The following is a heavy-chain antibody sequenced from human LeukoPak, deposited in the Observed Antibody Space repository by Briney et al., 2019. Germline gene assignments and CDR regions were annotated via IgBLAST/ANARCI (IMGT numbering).Heavy chain of an antibody. CDR3: ARRTYSESYWKHFDS. CDR1: GGSFSSYY. J-gene: IGHJ4*02. V-gene: IGHV4-34*01. CDR2: INHSGST. Sequence: SSETLSLTCAVYGGSFSSYYLSWIRQSPGKGPEWIGEINHSGSTNYNPSLKSRVSISVDTSKNQFSLKLSSVTAADTAVYYCARRTYSESYWKHFDSWGQGTLVTVSS. D-gene: IGHD1-26*01.